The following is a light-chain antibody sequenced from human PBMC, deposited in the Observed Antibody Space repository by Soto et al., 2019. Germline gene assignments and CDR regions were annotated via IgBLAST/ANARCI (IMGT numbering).Light chain of an antibody. V-gene: IGLV2-8*01. CDR2: EVS. J-gene: IGLJ2*01. CDR3: SSFAGNNNLV. CDR1: SSDVGGYNY. Sequence: QSALTQPPSASGSPGQSVTISCTGTSSDVGGYNYVSWYQQHPGKAPKLMISEVSKRSSGVPDRFSGSKSGNTASLTVSGLQAGDGADYYCSSFAGNNNLVFGGGTKLTVL.